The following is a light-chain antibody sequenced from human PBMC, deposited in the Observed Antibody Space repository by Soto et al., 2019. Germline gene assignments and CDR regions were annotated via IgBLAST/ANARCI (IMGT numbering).Light chain of an antibody. CDR2: GAS. Sequence: EIVLTQSPGTLSLSPGERATLSCRASQSVSSSYLAWYQQKPGQAPRLLIYGASSRATGIPDRFSCSGSGTDFTLTISKLEPEASAEYYCQQYRGFPWTFVEVTKMEIK. J-gene: IGKJ1*01. V-gene: IGKV3-20*01. CDR3: QQYRGFPWT. CDR1: QSVSSSY.